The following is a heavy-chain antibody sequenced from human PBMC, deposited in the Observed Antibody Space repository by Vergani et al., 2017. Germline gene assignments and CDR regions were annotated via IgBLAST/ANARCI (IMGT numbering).Heavy chain of an antibody. CDR1: GFNFDDYA. V-gene: IGHV3-9*01. CDR2: INWNSDSI. J-gene: IGHJ2*01. D-gene: IGHD6-13*01. Sequence: EVQLVESGGGLVQPGRSLRLSWAASGFNFDDYAMHWGRQAPGKGLEWVSGINWNSDSIAYADSVKGRFTISRDNAKNSLYLQMNSLRAEDTALYYCVKDIAASGNYWYFDLWGRGTLVTVSS. CDR3: VKDIAASGNYWYFDL.